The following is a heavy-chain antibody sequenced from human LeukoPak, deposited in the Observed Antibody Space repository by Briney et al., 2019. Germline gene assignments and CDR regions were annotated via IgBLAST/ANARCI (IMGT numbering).Heavy chain of an antibody. D-gene: IGHD2-2*01. CDR3: ARADPEYCSSTNCYLYYYYGMDG. CDR1: GGSISSGGFY. V-gene: IGHV4-31*03. J-gene: IGHJ6*02. CDR2: IYHSGAT. Sequence: SETLSLTCPVSGGSISSGGFYWNWIRQRPGKGLEWIGYIYHSGATYYNPSLKSRVTISFDTSKNQFSLKLSSVTAADTAVYYCARADPEYCSSTNCYLYYYYGMDGWGQGTTVTVSS.